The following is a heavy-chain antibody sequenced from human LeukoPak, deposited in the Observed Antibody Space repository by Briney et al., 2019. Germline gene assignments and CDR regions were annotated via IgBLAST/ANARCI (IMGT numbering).Heavy chain of an antibody. D-gene: IGHD2-15*01. V-gene: IGHV3-53*01. CDR3: TVWGYCSGGSCYSSY. Sequence: GGSLRLSCAASGFTVSSNYMSWVRQAPGKGLEWVSVIYSGGSTYYADSVKGRFTISRDNSKNTLYLQMNSLRAEDTAVYYCTVWGYCSGGSCYSSYWGQGTLVTVSS. CDR2: IYSGGST. CDR1: GFTVSSNY. J-gene: IGHJ4*02.